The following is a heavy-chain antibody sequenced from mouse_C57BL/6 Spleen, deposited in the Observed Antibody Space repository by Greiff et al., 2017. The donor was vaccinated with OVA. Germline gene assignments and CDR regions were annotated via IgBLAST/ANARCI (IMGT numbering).Heavy chain of an antibody. CDR3: ARRDYGSSHWYFDF. V-gene: IGHV1-50*01. J-gene: IGHJ1*03. CDR1: GYTFTSYW. Sequence: VQLQQPGAELVKPGASVKLSCKASGYTFTSYWMQWVKQRPGQGLEWIGEIDPSDSYTNYNQKFKGKATLTVDTSSSTAYMQLSSLTSEDSAVYYCARRDYGSSHWYFDFWGTGTTVTVSS. CDR2: IDPSDSYT. D-gene: IGHD1-1*01.